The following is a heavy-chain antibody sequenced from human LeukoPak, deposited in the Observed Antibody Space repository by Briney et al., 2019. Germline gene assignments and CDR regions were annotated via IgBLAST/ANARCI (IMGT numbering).Heavy chain of an antibody. V-gene: IGHV4-59*12. D-gene: IGHD2-21*02. CDR1: GGSISNYY. J-gene: IGHJ4*01. CDR3: ARSMVTTDRNFDH. CDR2: IYYSGTT. Sequence: SETLSLTCTVSGGSISNYYWNWIRQPPGKGLEWIGYIYYSGTTNYNPSLKSRVTISLDTSKNQFSLSLNSVTAADTAIFYCARSMVTTDRNFDHWGQGTLVTVSS.